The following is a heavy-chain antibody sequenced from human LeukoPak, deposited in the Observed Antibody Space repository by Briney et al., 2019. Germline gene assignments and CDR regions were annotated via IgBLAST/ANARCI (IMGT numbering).Heavy chain of an antibody. CDR1: GYTLTELS. Sequence: ASVKVSCKVSGYTLTELSMHWVRQAPGKGLEWMGGFDPEDGETIYAQKFQGRVTITADKSTSTAYMELSSLRSEDTAVYYCARGREQLWLEYWGQGNMVTVSS. CDR2: FDPEDGET. J-gene: IGHJ4*02. V-gene: IGHV1-24*01. CDR3: ARGREQLWLEY. D-gene: IGHD5-18*01.